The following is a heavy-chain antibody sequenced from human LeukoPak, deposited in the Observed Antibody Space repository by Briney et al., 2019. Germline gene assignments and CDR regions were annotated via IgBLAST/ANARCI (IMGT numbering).Heavy chain of an antibody. CDR1: GFTFSSYS. Sequence: GGSLRLSCAASGFTFSSYSMNWLRQAPGKGLEWVSSISSSSSYIYYADSVKGRFTISRDNAKNSLYLQMNSLRAEDTAVYYCARELYDSSGGFDYWGQGTLVTVSS. CDR3: ARELYDSSGGFDY. CDR2: ISSSSSYI. J-gene: IGHJ4*02. V-gene: IGHV3-21*01. D-gene: IGHD3-22*01.